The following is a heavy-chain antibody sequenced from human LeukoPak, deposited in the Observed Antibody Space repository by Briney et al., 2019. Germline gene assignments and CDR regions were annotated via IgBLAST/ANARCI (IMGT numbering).Heavy chain of an antibody. CDR2: IIPIFGTA. J-gene: IGHJ5*02. CDR1: GGTFSSYA. CDR3: ARGGISDYDILTGPNWFDP. Sequence: ASVKVSCKASGGTFSSYAISWVRQAPGQGLEWMAGIIPIFGTANYAQKFQGRVTITADESTSTAYMELSSLRSEDTAVYYCARGGISDYDILTGPNWFDPWGQGTLVTVSS. D-gene: IGHD3-9*01. V-gene: IGHV1-69*13.